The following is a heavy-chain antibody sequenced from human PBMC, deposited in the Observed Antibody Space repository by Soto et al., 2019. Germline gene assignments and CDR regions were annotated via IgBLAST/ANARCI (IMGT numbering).Heavy chain of an antibody. D-gene: IGHD6-6*01. CDR1: GGSISSGGYY. J-gene: IGHJ5*02. Sequence: KTAETLSLTCTVSGGSISSGGYYWSWIRQHPGKGLEWIGYIYYSGSTYYNPSLKSRVTISVDTSKNQFSLKLSSVTAADTAVYYCARARPKSSTLPSNNWFDPWGQGTLVTVS. V-gene: IGHV4-31*03. CDR2: IYYSGST. CDR3: ARARPKSSTLPSNNWFDP.